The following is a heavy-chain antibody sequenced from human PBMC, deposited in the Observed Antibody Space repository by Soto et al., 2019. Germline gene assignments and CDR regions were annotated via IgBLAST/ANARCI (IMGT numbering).Heavy chain of an antibody. CDR2: ISYDGSNK. CDR1: GFTFSSYG. V-gene: IGHV3-30*18. CDR3: AKRRGDTWGDLDY. Sequence: QVQLVESGGGMVQPGRSLRLSCAASGFTFSSYGMHWVRQAPGKGLEWVAVISYDGSNKYYADSVKGRFTISRDNSKNTLYLQMNSLSAEDTAVYYCAKRRGDTWGDLDYWGQGTLVTVSS. J-gene: IGHJ4*02. D-gene: IGHD4-17*01.